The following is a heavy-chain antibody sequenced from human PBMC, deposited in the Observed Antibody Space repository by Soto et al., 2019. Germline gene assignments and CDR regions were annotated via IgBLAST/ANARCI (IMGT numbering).Heavy chain of an antibody. D-gene: IGHD3-3*01. V-gene: IGHV3-23*01. J-gene: IGHJ4*02. Sequence: EVQLLESGGGLVQPGGSLRLSCAASGFTFSSYAMSWVRQAPGKGLEWVSAISGSGGSTYYADSVKGRFTISRDNSKNTLDLRMNSLRAEDTAVYYCARGLGIFGVVTHLVGVLETWCWGQGTLVTVSP. CDR1: GFTFSSYA. CDR3: ARGLGIFGVVTHLVGVLETWC. CDR2: ISGSGGST.